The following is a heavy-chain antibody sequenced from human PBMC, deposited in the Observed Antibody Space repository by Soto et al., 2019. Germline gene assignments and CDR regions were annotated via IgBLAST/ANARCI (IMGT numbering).Heavy chain of an antibody. J-gene: IGHJ4*02. V-gene: IGHV1-18*04. CDR2: ISAYSGNT. CDR3: ARTIYCSGGSCYGGFDY. Sequence: ASVKVSCKASGYTFTSYGISWVRQAPGQGLEWMGWISAYSGNTNYAQKLQGRVTMTTDTSTSTAYMELRSLRSDDTAVYYCARTIYCSGGSCYGGFDYWGQGTLVTVSS. D-gene: IGHD2-15*01. CDR1: GYTFTSYG.